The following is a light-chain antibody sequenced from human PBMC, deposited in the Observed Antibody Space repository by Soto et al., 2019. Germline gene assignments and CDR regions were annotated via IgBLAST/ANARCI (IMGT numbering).Light chain of an antibody. CDR1: QSLNND. V-gene: IGKV1-5*01. J-gene: IGKJ1*01. Sequence: DIQMTQSPSTLSASVGDRVTITCRASQSLNNDLAWYQQKPGKAPNLLIYDASTLERGVPSRFSGTGSGTEFTLAISSLQPDDFATYYCQHYETYSSTFGQGTKVEIK. CDR2: DAS. CDR3: QHYETYSST.